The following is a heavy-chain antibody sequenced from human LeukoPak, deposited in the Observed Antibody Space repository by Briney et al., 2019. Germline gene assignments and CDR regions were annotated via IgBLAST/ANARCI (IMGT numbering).Heavy chain of an antibody. D-gene: IGHD2-2*01. CDR1: GFTFATYG. Sequence: GGSLRLSCAESGFTFATYGMHWVRQVPGKGLEGVAFTRYDGSIKYYVDSVKGRFTISRDNSKNTLYLQMNSLRAEDTALYYCAKTSCSTTSCPGDYWGQGTLVTVSS. CDR2: TRYDGSIK. CDR3: AKTSCSTTSCPGDY. V-gene: IGHV3-30*02. J-gene: IGHJ4*02.